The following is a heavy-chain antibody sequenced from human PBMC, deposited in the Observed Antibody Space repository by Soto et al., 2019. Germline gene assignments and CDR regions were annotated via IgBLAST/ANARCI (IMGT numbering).Heavy chain of an antibody. Sequence: PSATLSLTCTVSGRSVSIGSHYRSWIRQSPGKRWEWMGYIYRTGRAAYSSSLKSRVTLSVDWSKNRIWLRLSSVCAAATAVYYCARDRSGASNYFDAFDLWGQGTMVTVSS. CDR2: IYRTGRA. CDR3: ARDRSGASNYFDAFDL. V-gene: IGHV4-61*01. D-gene: IGHD1-7*01. CDR1: GRSVSIGSHY. J-gene: IGHJ3*01.